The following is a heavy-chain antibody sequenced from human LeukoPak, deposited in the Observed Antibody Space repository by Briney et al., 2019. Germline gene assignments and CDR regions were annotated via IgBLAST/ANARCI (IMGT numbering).Heavy chain of an antibody. CDR3: ARDGYNKNWFDP. J-gene: IGHJ5*02. CDR2: ISHSGST. V-gene: IGHV4-38-2*02. CDR1: GYSISSGYY. Sequence: SETLSLTCTVSGYSISSGYYWGWIRQPPGKGLEWIGSISHSGSTYYKPSLKSRVTISVDTSKNQFSLKLSSVTAADTAVYYCARDGYNKNWFDPGGQGTLVTVSS. D-gene: IGHD5-24*01.